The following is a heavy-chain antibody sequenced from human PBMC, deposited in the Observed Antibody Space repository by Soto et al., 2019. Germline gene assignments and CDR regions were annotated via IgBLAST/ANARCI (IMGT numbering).Heavy chain of an antibody. Sequence: PGGSLRLSCAASGFTFRTYGMHWVRQAPGKGLEWVAIFWYDGSNKYYAESVKGRFTISRDNSKSTLYLQMNSLRAEDTAVYYCARDGTFGAKGGSLDIWGQGTMVTVSS. CDR3: ARDGTFGAKGGSLDI. V-gene: IGHV3-33*01. J-gene: IGHJ3*02. CDR2: FWYDGSNK. CDR1: GFTFRTYG. D-gene: IGHD3-16*01.